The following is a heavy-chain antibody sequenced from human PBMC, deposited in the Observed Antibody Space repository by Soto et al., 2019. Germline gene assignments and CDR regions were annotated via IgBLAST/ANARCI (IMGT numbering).Heavy chain of an antibody. J-gene: IGHJ4*02. D-gene: IGHD2-2*02. CDR1: GFTFSNAW. V-gene: IGHV3-15*01. CDR2: IKSKTDGGTT. Sequence: GGSLRLSCAASGFTFSNAWMSWVRQAPGKGLEWVGRIKSKTDGGTTDYAAPVKGRFTISRDDSKNTLYLQMNSLKTEDTAVYYCTTDLGYCSSTSCYTSAVNYWGQGTLVTVSS. CDR3: TTDLGYCSSTSCYTSAVNY.